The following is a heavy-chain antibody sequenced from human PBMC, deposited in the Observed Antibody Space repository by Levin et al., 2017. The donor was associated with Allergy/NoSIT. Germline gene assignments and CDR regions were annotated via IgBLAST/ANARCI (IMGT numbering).Heavy chain of an antibody. V-gene: IGHV1-2*02. CDR2: INPNSGGT. J-gene: IGHJ4*02. CDR3: ARGGGSGWYLVDY. Sequence: SGESLKISCKASGYTFTGYYMHWVRQAPGQGLEWMGWINPNSGGTNYAQKFQGRVTMTRDTSISTAYMELSRLRSDDTAVYYCARGGGSGWYLVDYWGQGTLVTVSS. D-gene: IGHD6-19*01. CDR1: GYTFTGYY.